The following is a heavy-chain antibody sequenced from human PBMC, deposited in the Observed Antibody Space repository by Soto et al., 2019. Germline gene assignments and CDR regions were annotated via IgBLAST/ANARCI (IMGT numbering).Heavy chain of an antibody. Sequence: ASVKVSCKASGYTFTNNDVSWVRQATGQGLEWMGWMNPGSGDTGYAQKFQGRVTMTRDISIATAYMELSSLRSDDTAIHYCAPMPTFASLNWFDTWGQGTLVTVSS. CDR1: GYTFTNND. CDR3: APMPTFASLNWFDT. D-gene: IGHD3-16*02. CDR2: MNPGSGDT. J-gene: IGHJ5*02. V-gene: IGHV1-8*01.